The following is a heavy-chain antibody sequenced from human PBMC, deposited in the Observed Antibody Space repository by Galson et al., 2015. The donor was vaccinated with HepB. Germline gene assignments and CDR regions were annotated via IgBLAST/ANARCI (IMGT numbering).Heavy chain of an antibody. CDR1: GFTFSSYS. Sequence: SLRLSCAASGFTFSSYSMNWVRQAPGKGLEWVSYISSSSSTIYYADSVKGRFTISRDSAKNSLYLQMNSLRAEDTAVYYCASVLSEQWLSVPSYFDYWGQGTLVTVSS. D-gene: IGHD6-19*01. J-gene: IGHJ4*02. CDR2: ISSSSSTI. CDR3: ASVLSEQWLSVPSYFDY. V-gene: IGHV3-48*01.